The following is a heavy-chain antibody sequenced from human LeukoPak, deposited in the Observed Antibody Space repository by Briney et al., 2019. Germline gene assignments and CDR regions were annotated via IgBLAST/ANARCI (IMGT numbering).Heavy chain of an antibody. V-gene: IGHV1-69*13. D-gene: IGHD2-2*01. CDR1: GGTFSSYA. Sequence: ASVKVSCKASGGTFSSYAISWVRQAPGQGLESMGGIIPIFGTANYAQKFQGRVTITADESTSTAYMELSSLRSEDTAVYYCARANIVVVPAAIYWFDPWGQGTLVTVSS. CDR2: IIPIFGTA. J-gene: IGHJ5*02. CDR3: ARANIVVVPAAIYWFDP.